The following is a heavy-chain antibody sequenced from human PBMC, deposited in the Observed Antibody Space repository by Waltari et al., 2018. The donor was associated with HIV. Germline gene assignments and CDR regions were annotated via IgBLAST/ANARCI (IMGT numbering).Heavy chain of an antibody. CDR1: GFTFSSYS. J-gene: IGHJ4*02. CDR3: ARDLIGPRII. V-gene: IGHV3-48*02. CDR2: LSSSGTTI. Sequence: EVQLVESGGGLVQPGGSLRLSCAASGFTFSSYSMNWVRQAPGKGLEWVSYLSSSGTTIYYADSVKGRFTISRDNAKNSLYLQMNSLRDEDTAVYYCARDLIGPRIIWGQGTLATVSS. D-gene: IGHD3-16*01.